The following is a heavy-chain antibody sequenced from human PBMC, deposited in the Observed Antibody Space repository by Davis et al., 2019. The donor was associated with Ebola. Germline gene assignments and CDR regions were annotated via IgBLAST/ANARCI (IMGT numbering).Heavy chain of an antibody. CDR3: ARGEGRIAAAGTDY. V-gene: IGHV3-30-3*01. Sequence: GGSLRLSCAASGFTFSTYVMYWVRQAPGKGLEWVAVISFDGNRNYYADSVKGRFTISRDNSRKTLYLQMNSLRAEDTAVYYCARGEGRIAAAGTDYWGQGTLVTVSS. CDR2: ISFDGNRN. D-gene: IGHD6-13*01. CDR1: GFTFSTYV. J-gene: IGHJ4*02.